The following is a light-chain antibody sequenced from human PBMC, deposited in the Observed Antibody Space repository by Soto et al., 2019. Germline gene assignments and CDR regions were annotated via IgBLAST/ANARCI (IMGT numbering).Light chain of an antibody. J-gene: IGLJ2*01. CDR1: SSDVGGYNY. Sequence: QSALTQPPSASGSPGQSVTISCIGTSSDVGGYNYVSWYQQHPGKAPKLMIYEVSKRPSGVPDRFSGSKSGNTASLTVSGLQDEDEADYYCSSYAASNNFGVFGGGTKLTVL. CDR3: SSYAASNNFGV. CDR2: EVS. V-gene: IGLV2-8*01.